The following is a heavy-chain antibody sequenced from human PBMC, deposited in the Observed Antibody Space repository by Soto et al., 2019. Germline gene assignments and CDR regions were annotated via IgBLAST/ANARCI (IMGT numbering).Heavy chain of an antibody. CDR3: ITHRLY. CDR2: IKKKTDGGTT. CDR1: GFTFSDAW. Sequence: VSLRLSCAASGFTFSDAWMSWVRQAPGKGLEWVGLIKKKTDGGTTDYAAPVKGRFTISRDDSKNTLYLQMSSLKIEDTAVYYCITHRLYWGQG. V-gene: IGHV3-15*01. D-gene: IGHD6-25*01. J-gene: IGHJ4*02.